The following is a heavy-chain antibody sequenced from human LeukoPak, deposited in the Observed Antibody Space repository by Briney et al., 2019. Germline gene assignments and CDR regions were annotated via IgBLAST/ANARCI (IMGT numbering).Heavy chain of an antibody. J-gene: IGHJ3*02. CDR1: GGSISSYY. D-gene: IGHD3-22*01. V-gene: IGHV4-4*07. CDR2: IYTSGST. CDR3: ARGGYYYDSSGYYYPWAFDI. Sequence: SETLSLTCTVSGGSISSYYWSWIRQPAGKGLEWIGRIYTSGSTNYNPSLKSRFTMSVDTSKNQFSLKLSSVTAADTAVYYCARGGYYYDSSGYYYPWAFDIWGQGTMVTVSS.